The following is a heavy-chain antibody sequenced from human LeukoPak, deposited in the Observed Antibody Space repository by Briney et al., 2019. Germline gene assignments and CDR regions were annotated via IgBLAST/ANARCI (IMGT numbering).Heavy chain of an antibody. J-gene: IGHJ4*02. Sequence: SQTLSLTCAISGDSVSSNSATWNWIRQSPSRGLEWLGRTYYRSKWYSDYAVSVKSRMTINLDTSKNQFSLQLTSVTPEDTAVYYCARVPGDTWHGFFDSWGQGTLVTVSS. CDR1: GDSVSSNSAT. V-gene: IGHV6-1*01. CDR2: TYYRSKWYS. D-gene: IGHD3-10*02. CDR3: ARVPGDTWHGFFDS.